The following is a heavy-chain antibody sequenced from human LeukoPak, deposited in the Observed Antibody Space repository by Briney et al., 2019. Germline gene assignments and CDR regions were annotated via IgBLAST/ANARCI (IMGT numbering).Heavy chain of an antibody. D-gene: IGHD5-24*01. J-gene: IGHJ4*02. CDR3: AKDYVSGDGYWDFDY. CDR1: GFTFSTYG. V-gene: IGHV3-30*18. Sequence: PGGSLRLSCAASGFTFSTYGMHWVRQAPGKGLEWVAVISYDGSNKYYADSVKGRFTISRDNSKNTLYLQTISLRAEDTAVYYCAKDYVSGDGYWDFDYWGQGIQVTVSS. CDR2: ISYDGSNK.